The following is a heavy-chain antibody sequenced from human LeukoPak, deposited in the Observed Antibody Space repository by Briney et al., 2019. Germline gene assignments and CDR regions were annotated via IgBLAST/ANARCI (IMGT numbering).Heavy chain of an antibody. V-gene: IGHV3-74*01. CDR2: INSDGSST. CDR1: GFTFSSYW. D-gene: IGHD1-26*01. Sequence: PGGSLRLSCAASGFTFSSYWMHWDRQAPGKGLVWVSRINSDGSSTSYADSVKGRFTISRDNAKNTLYLQMNSLRAEDTAVYYCARFWNQEWEPRSWGQGTLVTLSS. J-gene: IGHJ5*02. CDR3: ARFWNQEWEPRS.